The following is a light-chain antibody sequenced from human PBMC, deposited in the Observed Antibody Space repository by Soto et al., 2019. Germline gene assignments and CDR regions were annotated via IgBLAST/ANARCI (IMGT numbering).Light chain of an antibody. J-gene: IGKJ5*01. CDR2: GAS. Sequence: EIVMTQSPATLSVSPGERATLSCRASQSVSSNLAWYQQKPGQAPRLLIYGASTRATGIPARFSGSGSGTEFSVAVSSLQSGDFAVYYGQQYNSWLMAFGQGTRLEIK. CDR3: QQYNSWLMA. CDR1: QSVSSN. V-gene: IGKV3-15*01.